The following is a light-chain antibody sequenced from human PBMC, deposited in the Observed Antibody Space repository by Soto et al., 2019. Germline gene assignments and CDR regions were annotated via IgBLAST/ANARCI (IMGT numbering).Light chain of an antibody. CDR1: ESVSNS. CDR2: GAS. CDR3: QQYGNSPIT. Sequence: ETVLTQSPATLSLSPGERATLSCRASESVSNSLAWYQHKPGQAPRLLIYGASSRATGIPDRFSGSGSGTDFTLIISRLEPEDFAVYFCQQYGNSPITFGQGTRLEI. J-gene: IGKJ5*01. V-gene: IGKV3-20*01.